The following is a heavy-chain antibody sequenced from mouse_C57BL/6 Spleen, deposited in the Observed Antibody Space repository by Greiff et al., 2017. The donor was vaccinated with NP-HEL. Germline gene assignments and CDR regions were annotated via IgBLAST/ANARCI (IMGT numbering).Heavy chain of an antibody. D-gene: IGHD2-13*01. V-gene: IGHV1-64*01. Sequence: QVHVKQPGAELVKPGASVKLSCKASGYTFTSYWMHWVKQRPGQGLEWIGMIHPNSGSTNSNEKFKSKATLSVDKSSIPTYMRLSSLTAVDSAVYYSAREVLDYWWGQGTTLTVSS. CDR3: AREVLDYW. CDR1: GYTFTSYW. J-gene: IGHJ2*01. CDR2: IHPNSGST.